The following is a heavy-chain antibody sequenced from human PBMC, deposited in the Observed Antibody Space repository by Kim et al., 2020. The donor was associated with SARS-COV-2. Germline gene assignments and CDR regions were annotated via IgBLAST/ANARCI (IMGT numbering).Heavy chain of an antibody. Sequence: YFADSGKGRFTISRYNSEDTLDLQMNSLRTEETAVYYCARHNFISSGIDCWAQGTLVTVAS. J-gene: IGHJ4*02. D-gene: IGHD1-1*01. CDR3: ARHNFISSGIDC. V-gene: IGHV3-30*02.